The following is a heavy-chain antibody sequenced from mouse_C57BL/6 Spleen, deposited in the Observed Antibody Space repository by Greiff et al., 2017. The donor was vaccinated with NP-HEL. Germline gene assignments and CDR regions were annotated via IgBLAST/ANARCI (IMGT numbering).Heavy chain of an antibody. V-gene: IGHV5-4*01. J-gene: IGHJ4*01. D-gene: IGHD2-4*01. Sequence: EVQRVESGGGLVKPGGSLKLSCAASGFTFSSYAMSWVRQTPEKRLEWVATISDGGSYTYYPDNVKGRFTISRDNAKNNLYLQMSHLKSEDTAMYYCAREGITTNAMDYWGQGTSVTVSS. CDR2: ISDGGSYT. CDR1: GFTFSSYA. CDR3: AREGITTNAMDY.